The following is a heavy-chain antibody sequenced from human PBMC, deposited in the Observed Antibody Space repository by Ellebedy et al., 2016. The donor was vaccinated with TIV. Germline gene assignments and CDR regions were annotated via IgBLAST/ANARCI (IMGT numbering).Heavy chain of an antibody. V-gene: IGHV3-21*01. D-gene: IGHD2-15*01. Sequence: PGGSLRLSCAASGFTFSDYTMNWVRQAPGKGLEWVSSISSGSTYIYYADSVKGRFTISRDNAKNSLYLQMNSLRAEDTAVYYCARGGYCSGGTCYYYGMDVWGQGTTVTVSS. CDR1: GFTFSDYT. CDR3: ARGGYCSGGTCYYYGMDV. J-gene: IGHJ6*02. CDR2: ISSGSTYI.